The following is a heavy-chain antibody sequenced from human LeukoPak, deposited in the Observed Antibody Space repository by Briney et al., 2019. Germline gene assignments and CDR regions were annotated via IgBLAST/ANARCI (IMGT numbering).Heavy chain of an antibody. V-gene: IGHV1-18*04. Sequence: GASVKVSCKASGYTFTSYGISWVRQAPGQGLEWMGWISAYNGNTNYAQKLQGRVTMTTDTSTSTAYVELRSLRSDDTAVYYCARDVDPSYDPTAWFDPWGQGTLVTVSS. CDR3: ARDVDPSYDPTAWFDP. D-gene: IGHD5-18*01. CDR1: GYTFTSYG. J-gene: IGHJ5*02. CDR2: ISAYNGNT.